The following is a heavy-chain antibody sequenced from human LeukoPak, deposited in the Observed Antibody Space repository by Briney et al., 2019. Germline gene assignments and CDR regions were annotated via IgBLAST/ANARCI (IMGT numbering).Heavy chain of an antibody. D-gene: IGHD6-13*01. Sequence: SETLSLTCTVSGGSISSGGYYWSWIRQHPGKGLEWIGYIHYSGSTYYNPSLKSRVTISVDTSKNQFSLKLSSVTAADTAVYYCARVGAAGFYYYYYGMDVWGQGTTVTVSS. J-gene: IGHJ6*02. CDR2: IHYSGST. CDR1: GGSISSGGYY. V-gene: IGHV4-31*03. CDR3: ARVGAAGFYYYYYGMDV.